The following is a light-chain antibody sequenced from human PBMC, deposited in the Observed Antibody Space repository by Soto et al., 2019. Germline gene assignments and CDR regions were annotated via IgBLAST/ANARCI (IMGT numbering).Light chain of an antibody. CDR3: SSYTSSSTLPTYV. V-gene: IGLV2-14*03. Sequence: QSVLTQPASVSGSPGQSITISCTGTSSDVGGYNYVSWYQHHPGKAPKLMIYDVSNRPSGVSNRFSGSKSGNTASLIISWLQAEDEADYYCSSYTSSSTLPTYVFGTGTKVTVL. CDR2: DVS. CDR1: SSDVGGYNY. J-gene: IGLJ1*01.